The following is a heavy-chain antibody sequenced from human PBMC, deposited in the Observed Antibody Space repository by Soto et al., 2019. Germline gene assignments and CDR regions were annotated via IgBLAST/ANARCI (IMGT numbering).Heavy chain of an antibody. J-gene: IGHJ4*02. CDR1: EFTFTYAW. V-gene: IGHV3-15*01. CDR2: IKSKTDGGTT. D-gene: IGHD3-16*02. Sequence: PGGSLRLSCAASEFTFTYAWMSWVRQAPGKGLEWVGRIKSKTDGGTTDYAAPVKGRFTISRDESQNTLYLQMNSLKTVDTAVYYCTSLYYGHWGQGTLVTVSS. CDR3: TSLYYGH.